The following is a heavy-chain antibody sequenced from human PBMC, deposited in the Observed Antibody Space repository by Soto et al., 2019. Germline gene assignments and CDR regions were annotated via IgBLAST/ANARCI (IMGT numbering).Heavy chain of an antibody. CDR3: ARDDAGIPAAGVY. CDR2: IYTTGST. V-gene: IGHV4-4*07. J-gene: IGHJ4*02. Sequence: QVQLQESGPGLVKPSETLSLTCTVSGGSISGYYWSWIRQPAGKGLESIGRIYTTGSTNYNPSLKSRVTMSLDTSKNQFSLKLTSVTAADTAVYYCARDDAGIPAAGVYWGQGTLVTVSS. D-gene: IGHD6-13*01. CDR1: GGSISGYY.